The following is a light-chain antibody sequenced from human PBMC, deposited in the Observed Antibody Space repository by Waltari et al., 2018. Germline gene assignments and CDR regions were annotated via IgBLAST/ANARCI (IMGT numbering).Light chain of an antibody. CDR3: AAWDDSLLGV. Sequence: QSVLTQPPSASGTPGQRVTIPCSGSSSIIGRKIVNGYQQLPGTAPKLLIYSNDQRPSGVPDRFSGSKSGTSAYLAISGLHSEDEAEYYCAAWDDSLLGVFGGGTKLTVL. CDR1: SSIIGRKI. V-gene: IGLV1-44*01. J-gene: IGLJ3*02. CDR2: SND.